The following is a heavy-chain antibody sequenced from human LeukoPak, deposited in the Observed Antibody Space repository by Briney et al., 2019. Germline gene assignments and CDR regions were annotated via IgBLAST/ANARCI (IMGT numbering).Heavy chain of an antibody. D-gene: IGHD3-10*01. CDR1: GDSVSSNSAA. CDR3: ARRNNYCGSGSLDY. V-gene: IGHV6-1*01. Sequence: LSQTLSLTCAISGDSVSSNSAAWNWIRQSPSRGLEWLGRTYYRSKWYNDYAVSVKSRVTINPDTSKNQFSLQLNSVTPEDTAVYYCARRNNYCGSGSLDYWGQGTLVTVSS. J-gene: IGHJ4*02. CDR2: TYYRSKWYN.